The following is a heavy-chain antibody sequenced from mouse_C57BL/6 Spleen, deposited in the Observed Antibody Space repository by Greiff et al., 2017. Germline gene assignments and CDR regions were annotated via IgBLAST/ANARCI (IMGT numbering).Heavy chain of an antibody. CDR2: ISSGSSTI. V-gene: IGHV5-17*01. Sequence: EVQGVESGGGLVKPGGSLKLSCAASGFTFSDYGMHWVRQAPETGLEWVAYISSGSSTIYYADTVTGRFTISRDNAKNTLCLQMTRLRSEDTAMYYCARGRYFDYWGQGTTLAVSS. J-gene: IGHJ2*01. CDR3: ARGRYFDY. CDR1: GFTFSDYG.